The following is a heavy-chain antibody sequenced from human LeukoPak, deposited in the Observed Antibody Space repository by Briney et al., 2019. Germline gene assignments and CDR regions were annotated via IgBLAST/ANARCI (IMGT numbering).Heavy chain of an antibody. J-gene: IGHJ4*02. CDR2: IYSGGST. V-gene: IGHV3-66*01. CDR1: GFTASSNY. D-gene: IGHD6-19*01. Sequence: GGSLRLSCAASGFTASSNYMTWVRQAPGKGLEWVSVIYSGGSTYYADSVKGRFTISRDNSKNTLYLQMNSLRAEDTAVYYCANVAGYSSGWYQTDYWGQGTLVTVSS. CDR3: ANVAGYSSGWYQTDY.